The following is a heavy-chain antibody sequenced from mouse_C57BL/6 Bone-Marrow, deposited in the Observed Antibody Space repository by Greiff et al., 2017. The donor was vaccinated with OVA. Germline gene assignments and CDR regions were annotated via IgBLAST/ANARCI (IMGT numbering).Heavy chain of an antibody. CDR3: ARDYSNFAWFAY. CDR2: ISDGGSYT. D-gene: IGHD2-5*01. CDR1: GFTFSSYA. J-gene: IGHJ3*01. Sequence: EVMLVESGGGLVKPGGSLKLSCAASGFTFSSYAMSWVRQTPEKRLEWVATISDGGSYTSYPDNVKGRFTISRDNAKNNLYLQMSHLKSEDTAMYYCARDYSNFAWFAYWGQGTLVTVSA. V-gene: IGHV5-4*01.